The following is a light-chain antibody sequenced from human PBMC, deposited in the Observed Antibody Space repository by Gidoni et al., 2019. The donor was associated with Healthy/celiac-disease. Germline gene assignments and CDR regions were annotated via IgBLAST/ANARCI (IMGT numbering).Light chain of an antibody. CDR3: QQYYSTPYT. CDR2: WAS. CDR1: QSVLYSSNNKNY. Sequence: DIVMTQSPDSLAVSLGERATINCKSSQSVLYSSNNKNYLAWYQQKPGQPPKLLIYWASTRESGVPDLFSGSGSVTDFTLTISSLQAEDVAVYYCQQYYSTPYTFGQGTKLEIK. V-gene: IGKV4-1*01. J-gene: IGKJ2*01.